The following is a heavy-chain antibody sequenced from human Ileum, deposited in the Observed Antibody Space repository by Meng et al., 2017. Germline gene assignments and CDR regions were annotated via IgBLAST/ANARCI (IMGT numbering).Heavy chain of an antibody. J-gene: IGHJ4*02. V-gene: IGHV4-4*02. Sequence: QVQLQESVPGLVKPSGTLPLTCAVSGGSISSSNWWSWVRQPPGKGLEWIGEIYHSGSTNYNPSLKSRVTISVDKSKNQFSLKLSSVTAADTAVYYCASLRYNWNYSADYWGQGTLVTVSS. CDR3: ASLRYNWNYSADY. CDR1: GGSISSSNW. CDR2: IYHSGST. D-gene: IGHD1-7*01.